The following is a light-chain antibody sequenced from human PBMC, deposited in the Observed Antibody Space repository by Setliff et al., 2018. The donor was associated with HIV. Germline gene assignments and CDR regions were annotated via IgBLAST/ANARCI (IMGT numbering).Light chain of an antibody. CDR1: TFNIGANT. CDR2: KNN. Sequence: QSVLTQPPSASGTPGQRVTISCSGSTFNIGANTVNWYQQLPGAAPKLLIYKNNQRPSGVSDRFSGSKSFTSASLAISGLQSADEADYHCAAWDDGLNGYVFGTGTKVTVL. CDR3: AAWDDGLNGYV. V-gene: IGLV1-44*01. J-gene: IGLJ1*01.